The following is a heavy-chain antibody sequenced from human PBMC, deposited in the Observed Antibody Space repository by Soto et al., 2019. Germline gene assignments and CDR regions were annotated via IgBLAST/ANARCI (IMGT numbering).Heavy chain of an antibody. CDR2: FDPEDGET. J-gene: IGHJ6*02. Sequence: ASVKVSCKVSGYTLTELSMHWVRQAPGKGLEWMGGFDPEDGETIYAQKFQCRVAMTEDTSTDTAYMELSSLRSEDTAVYYCATEGDRYCSGGSCYPLSYGMDVWGQGTTVTVSS. CDR1: GYTLTELS. D-gene: IGHD2-15*01. CDR3: ATEGDRYCSGGSCYPLSYGMDV. V-gene: IGHV1-24*01.